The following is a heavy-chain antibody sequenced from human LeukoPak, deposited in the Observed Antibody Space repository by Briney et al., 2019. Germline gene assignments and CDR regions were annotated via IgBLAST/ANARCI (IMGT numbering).Heavy chain of an antibody. CDR3: ARGAYGDYSEYFQH. D-gene: IGHD4-17*01. J-gene: IGHJ1*01. Sequence: QAGGSLRLSCAASGFTFSSYAMHWVRQAPGKGLEWVAVISYDGSNKYYADSVKGRFTISRDNSKNTLYLQMNSLRAEDTAVYYCARGAYGDYSEYFQHWGQGTLVTVSS. V-gene: IGHV3-30-3*01. CDR2: ISYDGSNK. CDR1: GFTFSSYA.